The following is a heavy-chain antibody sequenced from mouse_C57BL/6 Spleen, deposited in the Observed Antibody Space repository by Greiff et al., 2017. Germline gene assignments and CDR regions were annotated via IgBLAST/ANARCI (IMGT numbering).Heavy chain of an antibody. J-gene: IGHJ4*01. CDR3: ASSLTYYYAMDY. D-gene: IGHD4-1*01. CDR1: GYTFTSYW. Sequence: QVQLKQPGAELVKPGASVKLSCKASGYTFTSYWMHWVKQRPGQGLEWIGMIHPNRGSTNYNEKFKSKATLTVDKSSSTAYMQLSSLTSEDSAVYCCASSLTYYYAMDYWGQGTSVTVSS. CDR2: IHPNRGST. V-gene: IGHV1-64*01.